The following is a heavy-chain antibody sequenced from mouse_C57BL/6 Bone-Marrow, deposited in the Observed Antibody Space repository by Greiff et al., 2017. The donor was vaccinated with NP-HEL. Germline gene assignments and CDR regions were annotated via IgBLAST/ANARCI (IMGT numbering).Heavy chain of an antibody. CDR1: GYSITSGYY. D-gene: IGHD2-4*01. Sequence: EVQLQESGPGLVKPSQSLSLTCSVTGYSITSGYYWNWIRQFPGNKLEWMGYISYDGSNNYNPSLKNRISITRDTSKNQFFLKLNSVTTEDTATYYCARGKRYDYDGAMDYWGQGTSVTVSS. CDR2: ISYDGSN. V-gene: IGHV3-6*01. J-gene: IGHJ4*01. CDR3: ARGKRYDYDGAMDY.